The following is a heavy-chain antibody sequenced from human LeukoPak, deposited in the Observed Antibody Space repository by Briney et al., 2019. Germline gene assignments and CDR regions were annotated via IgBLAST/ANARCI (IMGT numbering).Heavy chain of an antibody. CDR2: ISSSGSTI. Sequence: GGSLRLSCAASGFTFSDYYMSWIRQAPGKGLEWVSYISSSGSTIYYADSVKGRFTISRDNAKNPLYLQMNSLRAEDTAVYYCAREFTVLRFLEWSPTPFGYWGQGTLVTVSS. V-gene: IGHV3-11*01. CDR3: AREFTVLRFLEWSPTPFGY. J-gene: IGHJ4*02. CDR1: GFTFSDYY. D-gene: IGHD3-3*01.